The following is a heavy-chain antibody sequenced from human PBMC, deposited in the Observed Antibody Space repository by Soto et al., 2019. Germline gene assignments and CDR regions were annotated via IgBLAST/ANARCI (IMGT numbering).Heavy chain of an antibody. J-gene: IGHJ4*02. V-gene: IGHV3-33*01. CDR3: AREGGPQVGGGAKRYHFDY. D-gene: IGHD1-1*01. Sequence: QVQLVESGGGVVQPGRSLRLSCAASGFIFNNYGMHWVRQAPGKGLEWVAVIWYDGSNKYYLDSVKGLFTISRDNSKNTLYLQMNSLRAEDTALYYCAREGGPQVGGGAKRYHFDYWGQGTLVTVSS. CDR1: GFIFNNYG. CDR2: IWYDGSNK.